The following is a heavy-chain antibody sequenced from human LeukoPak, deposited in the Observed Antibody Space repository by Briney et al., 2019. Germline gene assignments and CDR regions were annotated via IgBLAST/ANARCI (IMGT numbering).Heavy chain of an antibody. CDR2: ISGSGDSS. J-gene: IGHJ4*02. D-gene: IGHD1-7*01. CDR3: AKDCFFTGTAFDY. Sequence: GGSMRLSCAGSGFTLSSDAMSWVRQAPGKGLEWVAAISGSGDSSYYAGSEKGGYSNYRDDHKNTLYLQMNGLRDEDTAVYYCAKDCFFTGTAFDYWGQGTLVTVSS. CDR1: GFTLSSDA. V-gene: IGHV3-23*01.